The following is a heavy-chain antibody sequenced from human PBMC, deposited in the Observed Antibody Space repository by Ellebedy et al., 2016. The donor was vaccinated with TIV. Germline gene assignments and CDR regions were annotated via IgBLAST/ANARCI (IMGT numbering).Heavy chain of an antibody. Sequence: GESLKISXAASGFPFINYATSWVRQAPGKGLEWVSTISGLGDDTYYADSVKGRFTISRDNSKNTLYLQMNGLRTEDTAVFYCAKLFFTYHSKYFDPWGPGTLVAVSS. J-gene: IGHJ5*02. CDR2: ISGLGDDT. D-gene: IGHD2-2*01. V-gene: IGHV3-23*01. CDR3: AKLFFTYHSKYFDP. CDR1: GFPFINYA.